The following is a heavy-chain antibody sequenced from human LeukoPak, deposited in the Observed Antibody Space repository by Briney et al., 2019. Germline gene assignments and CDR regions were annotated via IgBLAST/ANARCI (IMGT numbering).Heavy chain of an antibody. CDR3: TTDHDSSRYYFAYAS. V-gene: IGHV3-15*01. CDR1: GFTFSSYN. Sequence: GGSLRLSCAASGFTFSSYNMNWVRQAPGKGLEWVGLIKSKTNGGTTEYAAPVKGRFTISRDDSKNTLYLQMNSLQTEDTAVYYCTTDHDSSRYYFAYASWGQGTLVTVSS. CDR2: IKSKTNGGTT. J-gene: IGHJ4*02. D-gene: IGHD3-22*01.